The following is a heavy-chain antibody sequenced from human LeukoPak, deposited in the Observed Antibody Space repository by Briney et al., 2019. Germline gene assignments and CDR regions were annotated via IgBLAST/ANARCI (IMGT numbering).Heavy chain of an antibody. CDR2: ISAYNGNT. V-gene: IGHV1-18*01. CDR3: ARVFIPHPPRRYSSRFDP. CDR1: GYTFTSYD. J-gene: IGHJ5*02. D-gene: IGHD6-13*01. Sequence: ASVKVSCKASGYTFTSYDINWVRQAPGQGLEWMGWISAYNGNTNYAQKLQGRVTMTTDTSTSTAYMELRSLRSDDTAVYYCARVFIPHPPRRYSSRFDPWGQGTLVTVSS.